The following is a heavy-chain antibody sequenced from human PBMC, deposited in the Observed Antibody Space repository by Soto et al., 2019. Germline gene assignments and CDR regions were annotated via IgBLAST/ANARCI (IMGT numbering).Heavy chain of an antibody. Sequence: QVQLVQSGAEVREPGASVKVSCKASGYTFTSYDINWVRQATGQGREWMGWMSPQNDNTGYAQNFQGRVIMTRDTSINTAYLELSSLRPEDSAVYYCARGVDAGLDFWGQGALVTVSS. V-gene: IGHV1-8*01. J-gene: IGHJ4*02. CDR3: ARGVDAGLDF. CDR2: MSPQNDNT. CDR1: GYTFTSYD. D-gene: IGHD6-13*01.